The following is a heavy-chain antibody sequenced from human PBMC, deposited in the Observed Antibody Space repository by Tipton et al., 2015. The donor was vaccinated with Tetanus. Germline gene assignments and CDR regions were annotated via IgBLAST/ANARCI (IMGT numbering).Heavy chain of an antibody. D-gene: IGHD4-17*01. Sequence: TLSLTCTVPGGSISSGGYYWSWIRQHPGKGLEWIGYIYYSGSTYYNPSLKSRVTISVDTSKNQFSLKLSSVTAADTAVYYCARHETTVTIHNFDYWGQGTLVTVSS. CDR2: IYYSGST. J-gene: IGHJ4*02. CDR3: ARHETTVTIHNFDY. V-gene: IGHV4-31*03. CDR1: GGSISSGGYY.